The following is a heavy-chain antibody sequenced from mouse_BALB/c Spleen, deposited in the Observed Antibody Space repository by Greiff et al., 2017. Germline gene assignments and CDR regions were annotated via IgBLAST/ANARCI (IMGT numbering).Heavy chain of an antibody. Sequence: VKLVESGPGLVAPSQSLSITCTVSGFSLTSYGVHWVRQPPGKGLEWLGVIWAGGSTNYNSALMSRLSISKDNSKSQVFLKMNSLQTDDTAMYYCASYGSSLDYWGQGTTLTVSS. D-gene: IGHD1-1*01. V-gene: IGHV2-9*02. J-gene: IGHJ2*01. CDR3: ASYGSSLDY. CDR1: GFSLTSYG. CDR2: IWAGGST.